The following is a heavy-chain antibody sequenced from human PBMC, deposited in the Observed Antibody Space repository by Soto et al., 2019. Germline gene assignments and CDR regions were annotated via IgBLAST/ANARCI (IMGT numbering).Heavy chain of an antibody. CDR2: IYYSGST. V-gene: IGHV4-59*01. J-gene: IGHJ5*02. CDR1: GGSISSYY. D-gene: IGHD4-17*01. Sequence: PSETLSLTCTVSGGSISSYYWSWIRQPPGKGLEWIGYIYYSGSTNYNPSLKSRVTISVDTSKNQFSLKLSSVTAADTAVYYCAREVRLRGPVRGGGYNWFDPWGQGTLVTVSS. CDR3: AREVRLRGPVRGGGYNWFDP.